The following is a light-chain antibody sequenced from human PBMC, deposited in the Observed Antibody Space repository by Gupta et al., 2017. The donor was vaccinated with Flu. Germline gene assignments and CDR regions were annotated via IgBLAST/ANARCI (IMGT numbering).Light chain of an antibody. CDR3: CQECGSARA. J-gene: IGKJ1*01. CDR1: PSVGSDY. Sequence: EIVLTQSPGTLSLSPGERATLSFRASPSVGSDYLAWYQQKHGQTPRLLLYSASNSVTDLPDTISGSGSARAFTLTIIRLVPKDFAVSYFCQECGSARAFGQGTKVEIK. V-gene: IGKV3-20*01. CDR2: SAS.